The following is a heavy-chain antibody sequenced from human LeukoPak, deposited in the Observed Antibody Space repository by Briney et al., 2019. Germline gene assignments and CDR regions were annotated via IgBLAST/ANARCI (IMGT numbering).Heavy chain of an antibody. CDR1: GGSISSYY. Sequence: SETLSLTCTVSGGSISSYYWSWIRQPPGKGLEWIEYIYYSGSTNYDPSLKSRVTISVDTSKNQFSLKLSSVTAADTAVYYCARRRDGYNFDYWGQGTLVTVSS. J-gene: IGHJ4*02. CDR2: IYYSGST. D-gene: IGHD5-24*01. V-gene: IGHV4-59*12. CDR3: ARRRDGYNFDY.